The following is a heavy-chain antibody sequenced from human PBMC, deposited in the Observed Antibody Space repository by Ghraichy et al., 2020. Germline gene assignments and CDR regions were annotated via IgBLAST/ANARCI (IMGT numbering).Heavy chain of an antibody. V-gene: IGHV3-64*01. CDR2: ISSNGGST. Sequence: GVLNISCAASGFTFSSYAMHWVRQAPGKGLEYVSAISSNGGSTYYANSVKGRFTISRDNSKNTLYLQMGSLRAEDMAVYYCARGAPFYQSVAHTFFDYWGQGTLVTVSS. J-gene: IGHJ4*02. CDR3: ARGAPFYQSVAHTFFDY. D-gene: IGHD3-3*02. CDR1: GFTFSSYA.